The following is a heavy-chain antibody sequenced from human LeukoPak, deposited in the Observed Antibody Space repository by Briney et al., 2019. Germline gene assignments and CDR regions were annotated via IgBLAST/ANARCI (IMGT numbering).Heavy chain of an antibody. V-gene: IGHV4-59*01. D-gene: IGHD2-2*01. CDR3: ARVCSGTSCNGTPFDY. CDR2: IYYSGST. CDR1: GGSIRSYY. Sequence: SETLSLTCTVSGGSIRSYYWNWIRQSPGKTLEWIGYIYYSGSTNYNPSLKSRVTISVDTSKNQFSLKLSSVTAADTAMYFCARVCSGTSCNGTPFDYWGQGTRVTVSS. J-gene: IGHJ4*02.